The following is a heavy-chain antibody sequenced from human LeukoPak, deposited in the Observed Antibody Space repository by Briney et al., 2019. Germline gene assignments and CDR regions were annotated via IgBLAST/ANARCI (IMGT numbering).Heavy chain of an antibody. CDR1: GGSISSGGYY. V-gene: IGHV4-31*03. J-gene: IGHJ4*02. Sequence: SETLSLTCTVSGGSISSGGYYWSWIRQHPGRGLEWIGYIYYSGSTYYNPSLKSRVTISVDTSKNQFSLKLSSVTAADTAVYYCARDSVYSSSWFNYWGQGTLVTVSS. CDR3: ARDSVYSSSWFNY. CDR2: IYYSGST. D-gene: IGHD6-13*01.